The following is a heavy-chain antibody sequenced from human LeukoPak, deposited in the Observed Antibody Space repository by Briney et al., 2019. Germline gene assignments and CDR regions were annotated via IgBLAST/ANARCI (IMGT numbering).Heavy chain of an antibody. CDR2: IKSKSEGATT. CDR1: GFTFSNAW. CDR3: TTWSEKYSSSAHWDDAFAI. V-gene: IGHV3-15*01. Sequence: PGGSLRLSCAASGFTFSNAWMTWVRQAPGKGLEWVGRIKSKSEGATTDYAAPVKGRFTVSRDDSTNTVFLQMNSLETEDTALYYCTTWSEKYSSSAHWDDAFAIWGQGTMVSVSS. D-gene: IGHD6-6*01. J-gene: IGHJ3*02.